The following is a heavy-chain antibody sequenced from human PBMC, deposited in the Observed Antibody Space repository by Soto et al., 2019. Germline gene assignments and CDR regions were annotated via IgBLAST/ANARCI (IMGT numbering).Heavy chain of an antibody. Sequence: EVQLVESGGGLVQPGGSLRLSCAASGFTFSDHFMDWVRQAPGKGLEWVGRTRNKVDSYTIEYAASVKGRVTISRDDSKNSLYLQMNSLKTEYTAVYYCAGLTGYSMVDSYGLPLWGQGTLVIVSS. CDR2: TRNKVDSYTI. J-gene: IGHJ4*02. D-gene: IGHD5-18*01. V-gene: IGHV3-72*01. CDR1: GFTFSDHF. CDR3: AGLTGYSMVDSYGLPL.